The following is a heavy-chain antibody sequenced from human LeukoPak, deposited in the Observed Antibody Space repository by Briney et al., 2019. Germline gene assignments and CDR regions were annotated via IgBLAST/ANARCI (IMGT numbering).Heavy chain of an antibody. J-gene: IGHJ4*02. V-gene: IGHV3-11*01. CDR2: ISGGSAI. Sequence: GGSLRLSCAASGFTFSDYYMSWIRQAPGKGLEWVSYISGGSAIWYADSVKGRFTISRDNAKNSLYLQMNRLRAEDTAAYYCARTPDGYNRLDYWGQGTLVTVSS. D-gene: IGHD5-24*01. CDR3: ARTPDGYNRLDY. CDR1: GFTFSDYY.